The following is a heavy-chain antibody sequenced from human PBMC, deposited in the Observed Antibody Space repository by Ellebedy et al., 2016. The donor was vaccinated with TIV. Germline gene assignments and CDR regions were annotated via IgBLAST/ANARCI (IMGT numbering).Heavy chain of an antibody. J-gene: IGHJ1*01. CDR1: GYTFTGYY. Sequence: AASVKVSCKASGYTFTGYYIHWVRQAPGQGLERMGWINPNTGGTNYAQKFQGRVTMTSDTSISTAYMELSRLRSDDTAVYYCARELYYGSGSYTYFQHWGQGTLVPVSS. CDR2: INPNTGGT. CDR3: ARELYYGSGSYTYFQH. V-gene: IGHV1-2*02. D-gene: IGHD3-10*01.